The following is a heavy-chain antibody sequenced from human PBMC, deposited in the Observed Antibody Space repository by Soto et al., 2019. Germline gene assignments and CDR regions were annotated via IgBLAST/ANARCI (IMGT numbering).Heavy chain of an antibody. V-gene: IGHV1-3*01. CDR1: GYTFTSYA. J-gene: IGHJ3*02. CDR3: ARSGYVDYGGAFDI. D-gene: IGHD4-17*01. Sequence: QVQLVQSGAEVKKPGSSVKVSCKASGYTFTSYAMHWVRQAPGQRLEWMGWINAGNGNAKYAQKFQGRVSITRDTSASTAYMELSSLRSEDTAVYYWARSGYVDYGGAFDIWGQGTMVTVSS. CDR2: INAGNGNA.